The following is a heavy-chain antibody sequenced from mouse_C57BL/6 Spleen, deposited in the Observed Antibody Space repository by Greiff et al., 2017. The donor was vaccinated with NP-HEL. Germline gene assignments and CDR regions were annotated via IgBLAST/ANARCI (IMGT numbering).Heavy chain of an antibody. Sequence: VKLQESGPELVKPGASVKISCKASGYAFSSSWMNWVKQRPGKGLEWIGRIYPGDGDTNYNGKFKGKATLTADKSSSTAYMQLSSLTSEDSAVYFCASEEAWFAYWGQGTLVTVSA. J-gene: IGHJ3*01. CDR3: ASEEAWFAY. V-gene: IGHV1-82*01. CDR2: IYPGDGDT. CDR1: GYAFSSSW.